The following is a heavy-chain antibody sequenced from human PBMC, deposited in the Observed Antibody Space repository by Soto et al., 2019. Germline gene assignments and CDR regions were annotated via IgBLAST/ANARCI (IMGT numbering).Heavy chain of an antibody. V-gene: IGHV5-51*01. CDR3: CLAAAGPGVLPDY. Sequence: PGESLKISCQGSGYSFTSYWIGWVRQMPGKGLEWMGIIYPGDSDTRYSPSFQGQVTISADKSISTAYLQWSSLKASDTAMYYCCLAAAGPGVLPDYWGQETLVTVSS. D-gene: IGHD6-13*01. J-gene: IGHJ4*02. CDR2: IYPGDSDT. CDR1: GYSFTSYW.